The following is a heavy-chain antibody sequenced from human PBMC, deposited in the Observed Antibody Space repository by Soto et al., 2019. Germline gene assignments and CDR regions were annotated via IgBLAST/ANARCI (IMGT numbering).Heavy chain of an antibody. Sequence: SVKVSCKASGGTFSSYAISWVRQAPGQGLEWMGGIIPIFGTANYAQKFQGRVTVTADESTSTAYMELSSLRSEDTAVYYCERRHYDSSGYYAAFDIWGQGTMVTVSS. CDR2: IIPIFGTA. V-gene: IGHV1-69*13. CDR3: ERRHYDSSGYYAAFDI. CDR1: GGTFSSYA. D-gene: IGHD3-22*01. J-gene: IGHJ3*02.